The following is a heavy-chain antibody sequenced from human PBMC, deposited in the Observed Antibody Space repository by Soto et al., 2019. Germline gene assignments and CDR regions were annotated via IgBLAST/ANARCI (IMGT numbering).Heavy chain of an antibody. V-gene: IGHV1-18*01. Sequence: ASVKVSCKASGYTFTIYGISWVRQAPGQGLEWMGWISAYNGNTNYAQKLQGRVTMTTDTSTSTAYMELRSLRSDDTAVYYCARGIGLLWFGESPYYFDYWGQGTLVTVSS. D-gene: IGHD3-10*01. CDR2: ISAYNGNT. CDR1: GYTFTIYG. J-gene: IGHJ4*02. CDR3: ARGIGLLWFGESPYYFDY.